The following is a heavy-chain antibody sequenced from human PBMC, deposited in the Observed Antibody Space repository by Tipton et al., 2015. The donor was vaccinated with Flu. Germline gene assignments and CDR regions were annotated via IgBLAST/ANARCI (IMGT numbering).Heavy chain of an antibody. CDR1: GDSVSGNSAT. J-gene: IGHJ5*02. CDR3: ARRDYSNYVSEPKNWFDP. Sequence: GLVKPSQTLSLTCAISGDSVSGNSATWHWIRQSPSRGLEWLGRTYYRSKWYSDYAVSVESRVTINPDTSKNQFSLRLTSVTAADTAVYYCARRDYSNYVSEPKNWFDPWGQGALVTVSS. CDR2: TYYRSKWYS. V-gene: IGHV6-1*01. D-gene: IGHD4-11*01.